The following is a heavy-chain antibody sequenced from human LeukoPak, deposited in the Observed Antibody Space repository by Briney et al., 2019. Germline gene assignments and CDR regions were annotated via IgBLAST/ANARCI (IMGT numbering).Heavy chain of an antibody. J-gene: IGHJ5*02. CDR2: ISVYNGNT. V-gene: IGHV1-18*01. Sequence: ASVKVSCKASGYSFTSHGINWVRQAPGQGLEWMGWISVYNGNTKYAQRLQGRVSLTTDTSTSTAYMELRSLRSDDTAVYYCARDLLRANIWQQLVRGNWFDPWGQGTLVTVSS. CDR3: ARDLLRANIWQQLVRGNWFDP. D-gene: IGHD6-13*01. CDR1: GYSFTSHG.